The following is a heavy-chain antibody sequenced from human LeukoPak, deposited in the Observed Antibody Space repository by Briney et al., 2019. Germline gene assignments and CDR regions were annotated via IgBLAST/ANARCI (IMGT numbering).Heavy chain of an antibody. D-gene: IGHD6-19*01. V-gene: IGHV1-2*02. J-gene: IGHJ4*02. CDR3: ARVRSSGWFIFDY. CDR2: INPNSGGT. CDR1: GYTFTGYY. Sequence: ASVKVPCKASGYTFTGYYMHWVRQAPGQGLEWMGWINPNSGGTNYAQKFQGRATMTRDTSISTAYMELSRLRSDDTAVYYCARVRSSGWFIFDYWGQGTLVTVSS.